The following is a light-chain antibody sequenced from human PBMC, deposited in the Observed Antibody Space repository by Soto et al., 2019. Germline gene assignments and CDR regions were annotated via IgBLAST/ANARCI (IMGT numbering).Light chain of an antibody. V-gene: IGKV1-27*01. CDR3: QKYNSAPRT. J-gene: IGKJ1*01. CDR1: QGITTY. CDR2: DAS. Sequence: DIQMTQSPSSLSASVGDRVTITCRASQGITTYLAWYQQKPGKVPKLLIYDASTLQSGVPSRFSGSGSGTDFTLTISSLQSEDVATYYCQKYNSAPRTFGQGTTVEI.